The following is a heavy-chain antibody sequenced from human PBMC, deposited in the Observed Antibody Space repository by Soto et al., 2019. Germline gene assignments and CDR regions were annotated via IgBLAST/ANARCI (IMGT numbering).Heavy chain of an antibody. V-gene: IGHV3-9*01. CDR2: ISWNSGSI. Sequence: VQLVESGGGLVQPGRSLRLSCAASGFTFDDYAMHWVRQAPGKGLEWVSGISWNSGSIGYADSVKGRFTISRDNAKNSLYLQMNSLRAEDTALYYCAKDLCGGSCYSFDYWGQGTLVTVSS. J-gene: IGHJ4*02. CDR3: AKDLCGGSCYSFDY. CDR1: GFTFDDYA. D-gene: IGHD2-15*01.